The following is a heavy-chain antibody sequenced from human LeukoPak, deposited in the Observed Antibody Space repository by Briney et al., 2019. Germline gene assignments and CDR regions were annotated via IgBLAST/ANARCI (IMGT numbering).Heavy chain of an antibody. CDR1: GYSFNNYW. J-gene: IGHJ4*02. CDR3: ARRGITDRFFDY. D-gene: IGHD1-20*01. V-gene: IGHV5-51*01. Sequence: EESLKISCKGSGYSFNNYWIVWVRQMPGKGLEWMGIIYPGDSDNRYSPSFQGQVTISVDKSISTAYLQWSSLKASDTAMYYCARRGITDRFFDYWGQGTLVTVS. CDR2: IYPGDSDN.